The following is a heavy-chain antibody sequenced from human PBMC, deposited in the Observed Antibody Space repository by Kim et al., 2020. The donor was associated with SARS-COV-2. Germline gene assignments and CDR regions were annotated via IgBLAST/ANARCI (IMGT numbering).Heavy chain of an antibody. Sequence: ASVKVSCKASGYTFTGYYMHWVRQAPGQGLEWMGRINPNSGGTNYALKFQGRVTMTRDTSISTAYMELSRLRSDDTVVYYCAREGVTGEGFDYWGQGTLVTVSS. D-gene: IGHD2-21*02. CDR1: GYTFTGYY. CDR3: AREGVTGEGFDY. V-gene: IGHV1-2*05. J-gene: IGHJ4*02. CDR2: INPNSGGT.